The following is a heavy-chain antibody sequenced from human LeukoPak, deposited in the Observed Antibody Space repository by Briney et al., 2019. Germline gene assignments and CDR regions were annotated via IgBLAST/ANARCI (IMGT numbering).Heavy chain of an antibody. Sequence: RTGGSLRLSCAASGFTFSNAWMSWVRQAPGKGLEWVSSISSSSSDIYYADSVKGRFNISREKSKNTLYLKMNSLRAEDTAVYYCARCGYSYGTTFDYWGQGTLVTVSS. J-gene: IGHJ4*02. CDR3: ARCGYSYGTTFDY. CDR2: ISSSSSDI. V-gene: IGHV3-21*01. CDR1: GFTFSNAW. D-gene: IGHD5-18*01.